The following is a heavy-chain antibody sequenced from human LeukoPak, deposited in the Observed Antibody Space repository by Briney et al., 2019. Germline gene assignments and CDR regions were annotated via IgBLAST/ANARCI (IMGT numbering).Heavy chain of an antibody. D-gene: IGHD3-10*01. J-gene: IGHJ3*02. V-gene: IGHV4-30-4*01. CDR2: MYYSGSS. CDR1: NGSVSSNDYS. CDR3: ARAHYYGSGSPDAFDI. Sequence: PSQTLSLTCTVSNGSVSSNDYSWSRVRQPPGRGLEWIGYMYYSGSSYYSPSLKSRVTISVDTSKNRFSLKLSSVTAADTAVYYCARAHYYGSGSPDAFDIWGQGTLVTVFS.